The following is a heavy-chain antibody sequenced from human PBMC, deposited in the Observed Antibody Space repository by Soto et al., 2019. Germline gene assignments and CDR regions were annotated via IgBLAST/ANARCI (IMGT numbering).Heavy chain of an antibody. Sequence: SVKVSCKASGGTFSSYAISWVRQAPGQGLEWMGGIIPIFGTANYAQKFQGRVTITADESTSTAYMELSSLRSEDTAVYYCASTGLSQYYYDSSGYYPFDYWGQGTLVTVSS. CDR3: ASTGLSQYYYDSSGYYPFDY. V-gene: IGHV1-69*13. J-gene: IGHJ4*02. CDR2: IIPIFGTA. CDR1: GGTFSSYA. D-gene: IGHD3-22*01.